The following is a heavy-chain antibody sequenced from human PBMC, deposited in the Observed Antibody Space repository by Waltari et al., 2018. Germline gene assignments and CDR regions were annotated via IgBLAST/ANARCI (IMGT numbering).Heavy chain of an antibody. CDR3: ASPRSVSNSIYYYYYYMDV. CDR1: GGTFSSYA. V-gene: IGHV1-69*05. Sequence: QVQLVQSGAEVKKPGSSVKVSCKASGGTFSSYAISWVRQDPGQGLEWMGGIIPIFGTANYAQKFQVRVTITTDESTSTAYMERSSLRSEDTAVYYCASPRSVSNSIYYYYYYMDVWGKGTTVTVSS. J-gene: IGHJ6*03. CDR2: IIPIFGTA. D-gene: IGHD1-1*01.